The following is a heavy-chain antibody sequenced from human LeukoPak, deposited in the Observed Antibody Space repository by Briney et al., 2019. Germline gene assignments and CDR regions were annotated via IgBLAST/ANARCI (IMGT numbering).Heavy chain of an antibody. J-gene: IGHJ5*02. CDR3: ASAYDSSGYPNWLDP. Sequence: GGSLRLSCAASGFTFSSYGMHWVRQAPGKGLEWVAVIWYDGSNKYYADSVKGRFTISRDNSKNTLYLQMNSLRAEDTAVYYCASAYDSSGYPNWLDPWGQGTLVTVSS. CDR2: IWYDGSNK. V-gene: IGHV3-33*01. CDR1: GFTFSSYG. D-gene: IGHD3-22*01.